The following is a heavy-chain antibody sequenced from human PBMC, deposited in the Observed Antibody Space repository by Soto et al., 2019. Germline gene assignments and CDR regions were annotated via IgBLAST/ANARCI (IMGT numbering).Heavy chain of an antibody. Sequence: PSETLSLTCAVSGYSISSGYYWGWIRQPPGKGLEWIGSIYHSGRTYYNPSLKSRVTISLDTSKNQFSLKLTSVTAADTAVIYCARGVGGYSYGGLDSWGQGTLVTVSS. V-gene: IGHV4-38-2*01. D-gene: IGHD5-18*01. CDR3: ARGVGGYSYGGLDS. J-gene: IGHJ5*01. CDR1: GYSISSGYY. CDR2: IYHSGRT.